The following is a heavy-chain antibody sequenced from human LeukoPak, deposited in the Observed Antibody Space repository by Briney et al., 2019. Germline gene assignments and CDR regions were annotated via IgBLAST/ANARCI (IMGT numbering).Heavy chain of an antibody. V-gene: IGHV3-23*01. CDR3: AKGSLSDYGDYPHLDY. CDR2: ISGSGGST. Sequence: GGSLRLSCAASGFTFSSYAMSWVRQAPGKGLEWVSAISGSGGSTYYADSVKGRFTISRDNPKNTLYLQMNSLRAEDTAVYYCAKGSLSDYGDYPHLDYWGQGTLVTVSS. D-gene: IGHD4-17*01. J-gene: IGHJ4*02. CDR1: GFTFSSYA.